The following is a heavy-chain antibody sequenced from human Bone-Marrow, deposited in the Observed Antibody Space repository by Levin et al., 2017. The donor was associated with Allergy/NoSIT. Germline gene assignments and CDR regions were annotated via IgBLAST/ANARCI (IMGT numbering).Heavy chain of an antibody. D-gene: IGHD3-3*01. CDR2: ISGSGDDT. Sequence: GGSLRLSCEVSGLNFSNYMMSWVRQAPGKGLEWVSSISGSGDDTFYAESVRGRLIVSRDKSKNMVYLQMNSLTAEDTAVYYCAKDRSSGVVPRYGMDVWGQGTTVTVSS. CDR1: GLNFSNYM. CDR3: AKDRSSGVVPRYGMDV. V-gene: IGHV3-23*01. J-gene: IGHJ6*02.